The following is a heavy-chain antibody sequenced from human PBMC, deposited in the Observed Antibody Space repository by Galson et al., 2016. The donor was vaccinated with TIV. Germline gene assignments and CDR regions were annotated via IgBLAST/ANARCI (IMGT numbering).Heavy chain of an antibody. CDR2: IIPILGIA. V-gene: IGHV1-69*04. CDR1: GGTFSNYA. Sequence: SVKVSCKASGGTFSNYAISWVRQAPGQGLEWMGRIIPILGIANYAEKIQGRATITAGKSTSTAYMELSSLRSDDTAVYYCARGTEVGATAYWYFDLWGRGTLVTVSS. J-gene: IGHJ2*01. CDR3: ARGTEVGATAYWYFDL. D-gene: IGHD1-26*01.